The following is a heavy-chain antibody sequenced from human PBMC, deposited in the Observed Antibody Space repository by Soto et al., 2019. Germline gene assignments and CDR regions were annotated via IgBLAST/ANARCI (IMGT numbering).Heavy chain of an antibody. D-gene: IGHD2-2*01. Sequence: QVQLVQSGAEVKKPGSSVKVSCKASGGTFSSYAISWVRQAPGQGLEWMGGIIPIFGTANYAQKFQGRVTITAAESTITADMELSSLRSEDTAVYYCARADCSSTSCPGYGMDVWGQGTTVTVSS. CDR2: IIPIFGTA. V-gene: IGHV1-69*01. J-gene: IGHJ6*02. CDR3: ARADCSSTSCPGYGMDV. CDR1: GGTFSSYA.